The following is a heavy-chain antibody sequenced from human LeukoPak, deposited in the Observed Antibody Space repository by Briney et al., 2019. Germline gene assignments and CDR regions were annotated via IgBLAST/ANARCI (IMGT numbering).Heavy chain of an antibody. D-gene: IGHD5-12*01. J-gene: IGHJ4*02. V-gene: IGHV3-21*01. CDR3: ARAPYSGYDSARDYYFDY. Sequence: GGSLRLSCEASGFTFSSYTFNWVRQAPGKGLEWLSSISSTSNYIYYADSVKGRLTVSRDNAKNSLYLQMNSLRAEETAVYFCARAPYSGYDSARDYYFDYWGQGTLVTVSS. CDR1: GFTFSSYT. CDR2: ISSTSNYI.